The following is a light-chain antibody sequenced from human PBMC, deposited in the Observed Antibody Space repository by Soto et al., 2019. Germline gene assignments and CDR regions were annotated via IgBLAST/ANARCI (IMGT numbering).Light chain of an antibody. CDR3: QQYSSYWT. Sequence: DLQMTQSPSTLSASVGDSVPITCRASQRIRIWLAWYQQKPGKAPNLLIHDASSLESGVPSRFSGSGSGTEFTLTISSLQPDDFATYYCQQYSSYWTFGQGTKVEIK. J-gene: IGKJ1*01. V-gene: IGKV1-5*01. CDR1: QRIRIW. CDR2: DAS.